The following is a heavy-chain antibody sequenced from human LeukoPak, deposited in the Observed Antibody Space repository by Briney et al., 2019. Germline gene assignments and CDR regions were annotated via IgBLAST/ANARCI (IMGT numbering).Heavy chain of an antibody. D-gene: IGHD2-15*01. V-gene: IGHV4-59*01. CDR1: GGSISSYY. CDR3: ARGSSHRSWYYFDY. J-gene: IGHJ4*02. CDR2: IYYSGST. Sequence: SETLSLTCTVSGGSISSYYWSWIRQPPGKGLEWIGYIYYSGSTNYNPSLQSRVTISVDTSKNQFSLKLSSVTAADTAVYYCARGSSHRSWYYFDYWGQGTLVTVSS.